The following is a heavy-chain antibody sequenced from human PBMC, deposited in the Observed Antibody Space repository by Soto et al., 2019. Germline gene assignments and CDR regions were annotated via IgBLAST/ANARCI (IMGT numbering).Heavy chain of an antibody. CDR3: AAVPPYRYYVGSYWYFDL. Sequence: QMQLVQSGPEVKKPGNSVKVSCKASGFTFTSSAVQWVRQARGQRLEWIGWIVVGSGNTNYAQKFQERVTITRDMSTSTAYMELSSMRSEDTAVYYCAAVPPYRYYVGSYWYFDLWGRGTLVTVSS. CDR1: GFTFTSSA. J-gene: IGHJ2*01. CDR2: IVVGSGNT. D-gene: IGHD4-17*01. V-gene: IGHV1-58*01.